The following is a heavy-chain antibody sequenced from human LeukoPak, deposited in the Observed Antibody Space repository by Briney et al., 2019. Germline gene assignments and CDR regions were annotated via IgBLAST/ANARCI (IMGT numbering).Heavy chain of an antibody. D-gene: IGHD3-22*01. CDR3: ARDEDYYDSSGPDAFDI. V-gene: IGHV1-18*01. CDR1: GYTFTSYG. J-gene: IGHJ3*02. CDR2: ISAYNGNT. Sequence: ASVKVSCKASGYTFTSYGISWVRQAPGQGLEWMGWISAYNGNTNYAQKLQGRVTMTTDTSTSTAYMELRSLRSDDTAVYYCARDEDYYDSSGPDAFDIWGQGTMVTVFS.